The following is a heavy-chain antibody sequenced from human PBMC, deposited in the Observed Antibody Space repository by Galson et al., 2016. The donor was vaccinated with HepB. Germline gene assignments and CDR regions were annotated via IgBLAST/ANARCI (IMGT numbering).Heavy chain of an antibody. CDR3: ARAAFCGGDCYSSFSYFDY. V-gene: IGHV1-69*13. J-gene: IGHJ4*02. CDR2: IFPISETT. D-gene: IGHD2-21*02. CDR1: GGTFSSYA. Sequence: SVKVSCKVSGGTFSSYAISWVRQAPGQGLEWMGGIFPISETTKYAEKFLGRVTITADESTSTAYMEFSSLRSEDTAVYFCARAAFCGGDCYSSFSYFDYWGRGTLVTVSS.